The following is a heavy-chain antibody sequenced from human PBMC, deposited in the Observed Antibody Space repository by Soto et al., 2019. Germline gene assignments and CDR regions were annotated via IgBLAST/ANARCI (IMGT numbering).Heavy chain of an antibody. D-gene: IGHD2-15*01. Sequence: QVQLQQWGAGLLKPSETLSLTCAVYGGSFSGYYWSWIRQPPGKGLEWIGEINHSGSTNYNPSLKSRVTISVDTSKNQFSLKLSSVTAAATAVYYCASLDSGYCSGGSCYYFDYWGQGTLVTVSS. J-gene: IGHJ4*02. V-gene: IGHV4-34*01. CDR3: ASLDSGYCSGGSCYYFDY. CDR1: GGSFSGYY. CDR2: INHSGST.